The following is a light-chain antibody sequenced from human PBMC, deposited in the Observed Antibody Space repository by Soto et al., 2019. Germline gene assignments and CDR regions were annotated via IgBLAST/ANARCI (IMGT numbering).Light chain of an antibody. Sequence: QSALTQPRSVSGSPGQSVTISCTGTSSDVGAYNFVSWCQQHPGKAPKLIISDVSQRPSGVPDRFSGSKSGNTASLTISGLQAEDEADYYCSSYAGTYTWVFGGGTQLTVL. CDR3: SSYAGTYTWV. CDR1: SSDVGAYNF. J-gene: IGLJ3*02. CDR2: DVS. V-gene: IGLV2-11*01.